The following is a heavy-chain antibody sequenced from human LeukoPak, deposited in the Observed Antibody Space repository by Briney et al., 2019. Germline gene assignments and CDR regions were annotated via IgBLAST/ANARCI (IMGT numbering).Heavy chain of an antibody. CDR3: ARVPGSGTYYWYYFDY. CDR1: GGTFTSYA. CDR2: IIPIFGTA. J-gene: IGHJ4*02. Sequence: ASVKVSCKASGGTFTSYAISWVRQAPGQGLAWMGGIIPIFGTANYAQKFQGRVTITADESTNTAYMEVNSLRSEDTAVYYCARVPGSGTYYWYYFDYWGQGTLVTVSS. D-gene: IGHD3-10*01. V-gene: IGHV1-69*13.